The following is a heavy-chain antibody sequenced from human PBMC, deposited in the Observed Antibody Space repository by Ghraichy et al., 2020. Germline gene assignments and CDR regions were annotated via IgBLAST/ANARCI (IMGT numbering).Heavy chain of an antibody. CDR3: AKMGRSSHWYFDV. CDR2: ASYDDRNK. Sequence: GSLRLSCAASGFTFGHYGMHWVRQAPGKGLEWVAVASYDDRNKYYVDSVKGRFTISRDNSKNTLYLQMNSLRPDDTAVYYCAKMGRSSHWYFDVWGRGTLVRVSS. D-gene: IGHD6-6*01. CDR1: GFTFGHYG. V-gene: IGHV3-30*18. J-gene: IGHJ2*01.